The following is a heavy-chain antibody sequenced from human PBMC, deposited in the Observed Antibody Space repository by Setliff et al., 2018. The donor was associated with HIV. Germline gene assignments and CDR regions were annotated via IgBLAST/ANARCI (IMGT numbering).Heavy chain of an antibody. CDR3: ARPHSGRGGGAYFDP. CDR1: GDSIGTGTHY. Sequence: KPSETLSLTCNVSGDSIGTGTHYWAWIRQPPGKGLEWIGSLYGHSSTYYTKSLRGRVTISADTSKNQFSLRLSSVTALDTAVYYCARPHSGRGGGAYFDPWGQGILVTVSS. D-gene: IGHD6-19*01. V-gene: IGHV4-39*01. J-gene: IGHJ5*02. CDR2: LYGHSST.